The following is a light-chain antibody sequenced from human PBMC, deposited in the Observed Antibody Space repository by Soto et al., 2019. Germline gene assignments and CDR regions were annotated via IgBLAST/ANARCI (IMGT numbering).Light chain of an antibody. CDR2: DVS. V-gene: IGLV2-11*01. J-gene: IGLJ1*01. Sequence: QSALTQPRSVSGSLGQSVTISCTGTSSDVGTYNYVSWYQQHPGKAPKVMIYDVSERPSGVPVRFSGSKSGNTASLTISGLQAEDEADYYCCSYAGSPRYVLGTGTKVTVL. CDR1: SSDVGTYNY. CDR3: CSYAGSPRYV.